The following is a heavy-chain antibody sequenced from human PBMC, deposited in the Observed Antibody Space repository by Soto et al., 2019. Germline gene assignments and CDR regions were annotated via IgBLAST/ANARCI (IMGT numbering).Heavy chain of an antibody. CDR2: INSDGSST. J-gene: IGHJ3*02. D-gene: IGHD3-10*01. V-gene: IGHV3-74*01. CDR3: ARAFTPSTYYYGSRKPHDAFDI. Sequence: GSLRLSCAASGFTFISYWIHSVRQAPGKGLVWVSRINSDGSSTSYADSVKGRFTISRDNAKNTLYLQMNSLRAEDTAVYYCARAFTPSTYYYGSRKPHDAFDIWGQGTMVTVSS. CDR1: GFTFISYW.